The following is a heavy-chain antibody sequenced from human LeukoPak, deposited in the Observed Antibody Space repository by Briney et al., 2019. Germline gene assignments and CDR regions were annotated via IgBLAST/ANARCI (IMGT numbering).Heavy chain of an antibody. CDR1: GFTFSSYG. V-gene: IGHV3-30*02. D-gene: IGHD3-3*01. Sequence: GGSLRLSCAASGFTFSSYGMHWVRQAPGKGLEWVAFIRYDGSNKYYADSVKGRFTISRDNSKNTLYLQMNSLRAEDTAVYYCAIPAFFGVVHYDYWGQGTLVTVSS. J-gene: IGHJ4*02. CDR3: AIPAFFGVVHYDY. CDR2: IRYDGSNK.